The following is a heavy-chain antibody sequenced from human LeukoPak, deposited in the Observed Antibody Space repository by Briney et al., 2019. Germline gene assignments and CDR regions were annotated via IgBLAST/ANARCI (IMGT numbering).Heavy chain of an antibody. J-gene: IGHJ5*02. CDR1: GGSISSYY. CDR2: IYYSGST. CDR3: ARPTGIAALVWFDP. V-gene: IGHV4-39*01. Sequence: SETLSLTCTVSGGSISSYYWGWIRQPPGKGLEWIGSIYYSGSTYYNPSLKSRVTISVDTSKNQFSLKLSSVTAADTAVYYCARPTGIAALVWFDPWGQGTLVTVSS. D-gene: IGHD6-13*01.